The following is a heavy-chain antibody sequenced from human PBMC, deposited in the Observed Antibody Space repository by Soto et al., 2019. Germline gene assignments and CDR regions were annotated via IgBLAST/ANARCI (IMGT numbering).Heavy chain of an antibody. CDR3: ARVALRFFGVDWFDP. J-gene: IGHJ5*02. CDR2: IYYSGST. D-gene: IGHD3-3*01. V-gene: IGHV4-59*01. CDR1: GGSISSYY. Sequence: SETLSLTCTVSGGSISSYYWSWIRQPPGKGLEWIGYIYYSGSTNYNPSLKSRVTISVDTSKNQFSLKLSSVTAADTAVYYCARVALRFFGVDWFDPWGQGTLVTVSS.